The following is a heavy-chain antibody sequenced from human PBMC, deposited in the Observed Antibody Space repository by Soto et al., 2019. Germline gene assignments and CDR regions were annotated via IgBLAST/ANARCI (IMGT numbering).Heavy chain of an antibody. D-gene: IGHD2-15*01. CDR2: IKTSAGGGAT. J-gene: IGHJ6*02. Sequence: EVQLVESAGGLVKPGRSLRLSCVASGFSFNEAWMNWVRQAPGEGLEWVGRIKTSAGGGATDCAAPVQGRFTISRDDSKNALYLHMNSLRTEDTAIYYCTTGSVEGIWGQGTTVTVSS. V-gene: IGHV3-15*07. CDR3: TTGSVEGI. CDR1: GFSFNEAW.